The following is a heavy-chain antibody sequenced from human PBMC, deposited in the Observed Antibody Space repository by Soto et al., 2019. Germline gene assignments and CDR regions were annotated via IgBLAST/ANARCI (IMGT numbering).Heavy chain of an antibody. Sequence: QLQLQESGPGLVKPSETLSLTCTVSGGSISSSSYYWGWIRQPPGKGLEWIGSIYYSGSTYYNPSLKSRVTISVDTSKNQFSLKLSSVTAADTAVYYCARHVRYDSSGYYYVGAFDIWGQGTMVTVSS. J-gene: IGHJ3*02. CDR3: ARHVRYDSSGYYYVGAFDI. D-gene: IGHD3-22*01. V-gene: IGHV4-39*01. CDR2: IYYSGST. CDR1: GGSISSSSYY.